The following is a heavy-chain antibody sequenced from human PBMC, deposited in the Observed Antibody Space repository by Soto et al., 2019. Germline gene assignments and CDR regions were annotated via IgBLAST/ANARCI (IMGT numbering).Heavy chain of an antibody. D-gene: IGHD6-19*01. CDR3: ARAAVAGPYNLFDS. Sequence: VKVSCKASGGTFSSYAISWVRQAPGQGLEWMGGIIPIFGTANYAQKFQGRVTITADESTSTAYMELSSLRSEDTAVYYCARAAVAGPYNLFDSRGQGTLVTVSS. CDR1: GGTFSSYA. V-gene: IGHV1-69*13. CDR2: IIPIFGTA. J-gene: IGHJ5*01.